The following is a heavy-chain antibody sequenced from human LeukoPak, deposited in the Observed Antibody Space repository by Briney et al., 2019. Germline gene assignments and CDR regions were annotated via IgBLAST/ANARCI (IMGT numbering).Heavy chain of an antibody. CDR3: ARDNSDTVKGECSGACYWWFEL. CDR1: GYPFTKFY. D-gene: IGHD6-19*01. J-gene: IGHJ5*02. CDR2: MSPNGDST. Sequence: GASVKVSCKASGYPFTKFYMYWVRQAPGHGLEWMGLMSPNGDSTLYSQKFQGRVTMPRDTYTSTDYMELSSLRSEDTAVYYCARDNSDTVKGECSGACYWWFELWGQGPLVSVSS. V-gene: IGHV1-46*01.